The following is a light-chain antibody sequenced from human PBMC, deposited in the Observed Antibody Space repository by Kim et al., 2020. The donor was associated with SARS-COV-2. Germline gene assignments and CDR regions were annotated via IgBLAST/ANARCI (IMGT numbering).Light chain of an antibody. CDR1: QSVSSSY. Sequence: PGERATLSCRASQSVSSSYLAWYQQKPGQAPRLLIYGASSRATGIPDRFSGSGSGTDFTLTISRLEPEDFAVYYCQQYGSSPWTFGQGTKVDIK. CDR2: GAS. CDR3: QQYGSSPWT. J-gene: IGKJ1*01. V-gene: IGKV3-20*01.